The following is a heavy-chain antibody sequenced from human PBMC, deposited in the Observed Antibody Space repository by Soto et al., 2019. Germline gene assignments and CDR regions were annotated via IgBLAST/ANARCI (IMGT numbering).Heavy chain of an antibody. D-gene: IGHD1-26*01. J-gene: IGHJ4*02. Sequence: SETLSLTCAVYGGSFSGYYWSWIRQPPGKGLEWIGEINHSGSTNYNPSLKSRVTISVDTSKNQFSMKLSSVTAADTAVYYCARGRRIVGATGPFDYWGQGTLVTVS. CDR1: GGSFSGYY. CDR2: INHSGST. CDR3: ARGRRIVGATGPFDY. V-gene: IGHV4-34*01.